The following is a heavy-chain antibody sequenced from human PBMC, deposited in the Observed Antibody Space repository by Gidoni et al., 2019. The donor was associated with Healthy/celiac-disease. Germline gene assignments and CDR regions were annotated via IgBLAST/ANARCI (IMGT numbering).Heavy chain of an antibody. Sequence: QVQLVESGGGVVQPGRSLRLSCAASGFTFRSYARHWVRQAPGKGLELVAVISYDGSNKYYADSVKGRFTISRDNSKNTLYLQMNSLRAEDTAVYYCARVLEMATISEGAFDIWGQGTMVTVSS. CDR2: ISYDGSNK. J-gene: IGHJ3*02. V-gene: IGHV3-30*01. CDR1: GFTFRSYA. CDR3: ARVLEMATISEGAFDI. D-gene: IGHD5-12*01.